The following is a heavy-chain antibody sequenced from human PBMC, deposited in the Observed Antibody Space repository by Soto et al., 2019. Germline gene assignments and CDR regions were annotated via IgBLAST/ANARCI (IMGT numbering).Heavy chain of an antibody. CDR1: GFTFSNSG. CDR2: IGPSGNT. CDR3: ANLLHNSYYNFMDV. V-gene: IGHV3-23*01. D-gene: IGHD4-4*01. J-gene: IGHJ6*02. Sequence: EVQLLESGGDLVQPGGSLRLVCAASGFTFSNSGMRWVRQAPGQGLEWVSSIGPSGNTYYSDAVKGRFTISRDISKNTLFLQMDSRRAEDTATYYCANLLHNSYYNFMDVWGQGTTVTVSS.